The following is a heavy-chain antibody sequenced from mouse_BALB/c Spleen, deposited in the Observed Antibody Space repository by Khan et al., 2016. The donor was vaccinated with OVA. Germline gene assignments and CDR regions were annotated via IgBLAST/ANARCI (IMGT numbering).Heavy chain of an antibody. CDR1: GFSLSRYS. V-gene: IGHV2-6-4*01. Sequence: QVQLKQSGPGLVAPSQSLSITCTVPGFSLSRYSVHWVRQPPGKGLEWLGMIWGGGSTDYNSALKSRLSISKDNSKSQVFLKMNSLQTDDTAMYYCAIYYYGSNPYYYAMDYWGQGTSVTVSS. J-gene: IGHJ4*01. CDR3: AIYYYGSNPYYYAMDY. D-gene: IGHD1-1*01. CDR2: IWGGGST.